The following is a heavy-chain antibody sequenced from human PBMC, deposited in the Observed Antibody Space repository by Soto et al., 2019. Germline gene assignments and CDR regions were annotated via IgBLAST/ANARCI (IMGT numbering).Heavy chain of an antibody. CDR2: IKRDGSEK. Sequence: EVQLVESGGGLVQPGGSLRLSCATSGFTFSSYWMSWVRQAPGKGLEWVANIKRDGSEKYYVDSVQGRFTISRDNAKNSLYLQMNSLRAEDTALYYCARDCSGGICYGYYFDYWGQGTLVTVSS. D-gene: IGHD2-15*01. J-gene: IGHJ4*02. V-gene: IGHV3-7*01. CDR3: ARDCSGGICYGYYFDY. CDR1: GFTFSSYW.